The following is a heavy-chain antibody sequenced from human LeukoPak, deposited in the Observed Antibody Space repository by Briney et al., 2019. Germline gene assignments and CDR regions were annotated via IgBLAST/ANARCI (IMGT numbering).Heavy chain of an antibody. CDR1: GFTFRSYA. CDR2: ISYDGSNK. D-gene: IGHD2-2*01. Sequence: PGGSLRLSCAASGFTFRSYAMHWVRQAPGKGLEWVAIISYDGSNKYYADSARGRFTISRDNSKNTLYLQMNSLRLEDTAVYYCARGYCSSTFCDLDFDYWGQGTLVTVSS. CDR3: ARGYCSSTFCDLDFDY. V-gene: IGHV3-30*01. J-gene: IGHJ4*02.